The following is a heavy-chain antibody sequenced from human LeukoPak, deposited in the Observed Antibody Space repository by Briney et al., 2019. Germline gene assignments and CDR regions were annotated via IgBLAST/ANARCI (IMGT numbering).Heavy chain of an antibody. CDR2: IYYSGST. J-gene: IGHJ6*03. CDR3: AREDSGSYYNFYYFYMDV. CDR1: GGSISSYY. V-gene: IGHV4-59*01. D-gene: IGHD3-10*01. Sequence: SETLSLTCTVSGGSISSYYWSWIRQPPGKGLEWLGYIYYSGSTNYNPSLKSRVTISVDTSKNQFSLKLSSVTAADTAVYYCAREDSGSYYNFYYFYMDVWGKGTTVTISS.